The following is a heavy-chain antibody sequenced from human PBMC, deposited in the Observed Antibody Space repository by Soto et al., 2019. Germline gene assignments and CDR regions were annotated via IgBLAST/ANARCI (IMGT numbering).Heavy chain of an antibody. D-gene: IGHD3-22*01. CDR2: ISGSGSTI. Sequence: GGSLRLSCASSGFTFSSYAVSWFRQAPGNGPEWISSISGSGSTIYYADSVKGRFTISRDNSKNTLYLQMGSLRAEDTAVYYCAKVFYYYDSSGYYYFDYWGQGTLVTVSS. V-gene: IGHV3-23*01. CDR1: GFTFSSYA. J-gene: IGHJ4*02. CDR3: AKVFYYYDSSGYYYFDY.